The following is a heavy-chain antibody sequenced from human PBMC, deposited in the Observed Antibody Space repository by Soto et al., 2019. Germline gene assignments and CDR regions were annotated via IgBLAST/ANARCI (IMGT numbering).Heavy chain of an antibody. Sequence: QVQLVQSGAEEKKPGASVKVSCKASGYTFTSYAMHWVRQAPGQRLEWMGWINAGNGNTKYSQKFQGRVTNTRDTXXSXAXXELSSLRSEDTAVYYCARGTFYGSGSYYSPNAFDIWGQGTMVTVSS. V-gene: IGHV1-3*05. D-gene: IGHD3-10*01. CDR3: ARGTFYGSGSYYSPNAFDI. CDR2: INAGNGNT. CDR1: GYTFTSYA. J-gene: IGHJ3*02.